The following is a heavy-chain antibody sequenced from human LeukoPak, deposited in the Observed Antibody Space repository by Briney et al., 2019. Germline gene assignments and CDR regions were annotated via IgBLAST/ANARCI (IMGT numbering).Heavy chain of an antibody. J-gene: IGHJ5*02. D-gene: IGHD3-22*01. CDR2: ISDYNGNT. V-gene: IGHV1-18*01. CDR1: GHTFSSYG. CDR3: ARDGPDRAAWFDP. Sequence: GASVKVSCKASGHTFSSYGISWVRQAPGQGLEWMGWISDYNGNTNYAQKVQGRVTMTTDPFTSTAYMELRSLRSDDTAVYYCARDGPDRAAWFDPWGQGTLVTVSS.